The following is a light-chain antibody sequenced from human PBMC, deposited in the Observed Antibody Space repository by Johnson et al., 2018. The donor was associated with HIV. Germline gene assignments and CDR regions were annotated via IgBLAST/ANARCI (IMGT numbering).Light chain of an antibody. CDR3: GTWDSSMSAYV. V-gene: IGLV1-51*02. CDR1: NSNIGNNY. Sequence: QSVLTQSPSVSAAPGQKVTISCSGSNSNIGNNYVSWFQQLPGTAPKLLIYENNKRPSGIPDRFSGSKSGTSATLGITGLQTGYEADYYCGTWDSSMSAYVFVTGTKVTVL. J-gene: IGLJ1*01. CDR2: ENN.